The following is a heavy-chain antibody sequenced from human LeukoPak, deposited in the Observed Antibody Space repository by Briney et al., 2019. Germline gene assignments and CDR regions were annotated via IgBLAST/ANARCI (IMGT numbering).Heavy chain of an antibody. D-gene: IGHD6-19*01. CDR1: GYTFNDYT. V-gene: IGHV1-46*02. J-gene: IGHJ4*02. Sequence: ASVKVSCKASGYTFNDYTMNWVRQAPGQGLEWMGIINPSGGSTTYAQRFQGRVTMTRDTSTSAVYMEVSSLRSEDTAVYYCARGGSLAVAPHLYYFDYWGQGTLVTVSS. CDR3: ARGGSLAVAPHLYYFDY. CDR2: INPSGGST.